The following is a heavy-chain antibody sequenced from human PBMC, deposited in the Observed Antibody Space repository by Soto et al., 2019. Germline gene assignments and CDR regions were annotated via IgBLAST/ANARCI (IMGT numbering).Heavy chain of an antibody. CDR1: GGSISNHY. V-gene: IGHV4-59*11. CDR3: ARDRVGVSSSWFDS. CDR2: IYYSGST. Sequence: QVQLQESGPGLVKPSETLSLTCTVSGGSISNHYWSWIRQPPGKGLEWIGYIYYSGSTDYYPSLKSRVTTSIDPSKNQFSLKVTSVTAADTAVYYCARDRVGVSSSWFDSWGRGTLVTVSS. J-gene: IGHJ5*01. D-gene: IGHD1-26*01.